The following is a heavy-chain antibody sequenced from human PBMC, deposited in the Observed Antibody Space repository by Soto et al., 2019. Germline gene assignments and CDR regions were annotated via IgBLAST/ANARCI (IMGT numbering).Heavy chain of an antibody. CDR3: AKVSGYSSGWYYPFDY. Sequence: PVGSLRLSCAASGFTFDDCAMHWVRQAPGKGLEWVSGISWNSGSLDYADSVKGRFTISRDNAKNSLYLQMNSLRAEDTALYYCAKVSGYSSGWYYPFDYWGQGTLVTVSS. J-gene: IGHJ4*02. V-gene: IGHV3-9*01. CDR1: GFTFDDCA. CDR2: ISWNSGSL. D-gene: IGHD6-19*01.